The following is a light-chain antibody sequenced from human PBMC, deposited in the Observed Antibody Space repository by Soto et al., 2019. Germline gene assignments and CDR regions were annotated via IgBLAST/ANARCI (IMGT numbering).Light chain of an antibody. V-gene: IGKV1-5*03. Sequence: DIPMTQSPSTLSASVGDRVTITCRVSQSISMWLAWYQQKPGKAPNLLIYKASNLQSGVPSRFSGSGSGTEFTLTISSLQPDDFATYYCQQYNSYWTFGQGTKVEIK. CDR2: KAS. CDR1: QSISMW. J-gene: IGKJ1*01. CDR3: QQYNSYWT.